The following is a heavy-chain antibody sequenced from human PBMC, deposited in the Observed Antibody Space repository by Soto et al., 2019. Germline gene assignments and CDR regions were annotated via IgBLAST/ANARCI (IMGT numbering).Heavy chain of an antibody. CDR3: ASTGYSGYGSMDV. CDR2: IIPIFGTA. Sequence: GPSVKVSCKASGGTFSSYAISWVRQAPGQGLEWMGGIIPIFGTANYAQKFQGRVTITADKSTSTAYMELSSLRSEDTAVYYCASTGYSGYGSMDVWGQGTTVTVSS. J-gene: IGHJ6*02. D-gene: IGHD5-12*01. CDR1: GGTFSSYA. V-gene: IGHV1-69*06.